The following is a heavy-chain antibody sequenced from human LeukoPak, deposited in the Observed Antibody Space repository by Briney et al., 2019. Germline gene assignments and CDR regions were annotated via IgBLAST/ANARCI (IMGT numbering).Heavy chain of an antibody. CDR3: AALVREGNFDY. V-gene: IGHV3-23*01. CDR2: ISGSGGNT. J-gene: IGHJ4*02. CDR1: GFTFSSYA. Sequence: GGSLRLSCAAPGFTFSSYAMSWVRQAPGKGLEWVSGISGSGGNTYYAASAKGRFSISRDNSKNTLYLQMKSLRAEDTAVFYCAALVREGNFDYWGQGTLVTVSS. D-gene: IGHD3-10*01.